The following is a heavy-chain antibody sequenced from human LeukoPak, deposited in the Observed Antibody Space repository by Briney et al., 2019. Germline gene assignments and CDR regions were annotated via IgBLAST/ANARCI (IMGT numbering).Heavy chain of an antibody. Sequence: ASVKVSCKASGYTFTSYGISWVRQAPGQWLEWMGWISAYNGNTNYAQKLQGRVTMTTDTSTSTAYMELRSLRSDDTAVYYCARAWVVAASHDAFDIWGQGTMVTVSS. CDR3: ARAWVVAASHDAFDI. D-gene: IGHD2-15*01. CDR1: GYTFTSYG. J-gene: IGHJ3*02. V-gene: IGHV1-18*01. CDR2: ISAYNGNT.